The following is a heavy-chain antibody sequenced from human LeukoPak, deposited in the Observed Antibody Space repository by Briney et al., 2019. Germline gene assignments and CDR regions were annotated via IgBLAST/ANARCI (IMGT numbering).Heavy chain of an antibody. CDR1: GFTFSDYA. Sequence: VGSLRLSCPVSGFTFSDYAMTWVRQALGKGLEWVSSIFAGGGAALYADSVRGRFTIFRDDSKSTLFLQMHSLRAEDTAIYYCAKNYYDRRGPYSWVFDYWGQGTLVTVSS. CDR3: AKNYYDRRGPYSWVFDY. D-gene: IGHD3-22*01. J-gene: IGHJ4*02. CDR2: IFAGGGAA. V-gene: IGHV3-23*01.